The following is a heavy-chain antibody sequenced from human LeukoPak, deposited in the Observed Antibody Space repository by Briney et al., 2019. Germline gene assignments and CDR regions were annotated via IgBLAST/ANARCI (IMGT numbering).Heavy chain of an antibody. CDR1: GFTFSSYE. V-gene: IGHV3-48*03. J-gene: IGHJ6*04. D-gene: IGHD3-10*02. CDR3: AELGVTMIGGV. Sequence: GGSLTLSCAASGFTFSSYEMNWVRQAPGKGLEWVSYISSSGSTIYYADSVKGRFTISRDNAKNSLYLQMNSLRAEDTAVYYCAELGVTMIGGVWGKGTTVTISS. CDR2: ISSSGSTI.